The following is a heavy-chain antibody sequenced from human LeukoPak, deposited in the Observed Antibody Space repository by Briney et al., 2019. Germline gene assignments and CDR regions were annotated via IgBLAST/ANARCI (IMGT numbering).Heavy chain of an antibody. CDR2: ISGSGGST. CDR3: ARNSSGSYYLYYYYYGMDV. Sequence: PGGSLRLSCAASGFTFSSYAMSWVRQAPGKGLEWVSAISGSGGSTYYADSVKGRFTISRDNSKNTLYLQMNSLRAEDTAVYYCARNSSGSYYLYYYYYGMDVWGKGTTVTVSS. D-gene: IGHD3-10*01. V-gene: IGHV3-23*01. CDR1: GFTFSSYA. J-gene: IGHJ6*04.